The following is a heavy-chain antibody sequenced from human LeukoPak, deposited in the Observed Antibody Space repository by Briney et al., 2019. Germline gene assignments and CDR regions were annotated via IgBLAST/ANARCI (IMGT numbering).Heavy chain of an antibody. V-gene: IGHV3-74*01. CDR2: INSDGSST. J-gene: IGHJ4*02. Sequence: GGSLRLSCAASGFTFSTYWMHWVRQAPGKGLVWVSHINSDGSSTTYADSVKGRFTISRDNARNTLYLQMNSLRAEETAVYYCARDDVVSGTGLGDYWGQGTLVTVSS. D-gene: IGHD5/OR15-5a*01. CDR1: GFTFSTYW. CDR3: ARDDVVSGTGLGDY.